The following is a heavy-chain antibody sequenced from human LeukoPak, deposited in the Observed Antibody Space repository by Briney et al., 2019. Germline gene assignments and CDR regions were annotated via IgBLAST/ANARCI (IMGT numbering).Heavy chain of an antibody. Sequence: TTSETLSLTCGVSGGSISGTNWWSWIRQPPGKGLEWIGEINHSGSTNYNPSLKSRVTISVDTSKNQFSLKLSSVTAADTAVYYCARVKYTSSWHPVDSWGQGALVTVSS. CDR2: INHSGST. D-gene: IGHD6-13*01. CDR3: ARVKYTSSWHPVDS. V-gene: IGHV4/OR15-8*01. CDR1: GGSISGTNW. J-gene: IGHJ4*02.